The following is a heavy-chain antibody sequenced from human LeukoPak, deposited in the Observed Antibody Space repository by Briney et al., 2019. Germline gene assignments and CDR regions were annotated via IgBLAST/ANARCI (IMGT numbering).Heavy chain of an antibody. D-gene: IGHD5-24*01. V-gene: IGHV1-69*05. CDR2: IIPIFGTA. CDR3: ARGQDGYNFFEAFDI. CDR1: GGTFSSYA. J-gene: IGHJ3*02. Sequence: GASVKVSCKXSGGTFSSYAISWVRQAPGQGLEWMGRIIPIFGTANYAQKFQGRVTITTDESTSTAYMELSSLRSEDTAVYYCARGQDGYNFFEAFDIWGQGTMVTVSS.